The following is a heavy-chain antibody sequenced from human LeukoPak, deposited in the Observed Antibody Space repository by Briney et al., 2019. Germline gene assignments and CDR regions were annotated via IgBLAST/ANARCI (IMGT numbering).Heavy chain of an antibody. CDR3: TRGSEWTSGVSDY. V-gene: IGHV3-21*01. D-gene: IGHD3-3*01. CDR1: GFTFSRSG. CDR2: ISGTSTHI. Sequence: GGSLRLSCAASGFTFSRSGMNWVRRAPGKGLEWVSSISGTSTHIYYADSVKGRFTISRDNAQNSLYLQMNSLRAEDTDVYYCTRGSEWTSGVSDYWGQGTLVTVSS. J-gene: IGHJ4*02.